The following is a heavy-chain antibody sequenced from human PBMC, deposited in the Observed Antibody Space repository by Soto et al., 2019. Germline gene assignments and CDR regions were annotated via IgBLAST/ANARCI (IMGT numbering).Heavy chain of an antibody. V-gene: IGHV1-18*01. Sequence: ASVKVSCKASGYTFTSYGISWVRQAPGQGLEWMGWISAYNGNTNYAQKLQGRVTMTTDTSTSTAYMELRSLGSDDTAVYYCARDWDTYYDILTGPDYWGQGTLVTVSS. CDR1: GYTFTSYG. D-gene: IGHD3-9*01. CDR2: ISAYNGNT. CDR3: ARDWDTYYDILTGPDY. J-gene: IGHJ4*02.